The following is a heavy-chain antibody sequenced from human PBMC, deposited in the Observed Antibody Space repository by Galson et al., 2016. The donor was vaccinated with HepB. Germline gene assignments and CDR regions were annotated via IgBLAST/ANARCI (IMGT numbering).Heavy chain of an antibody. CDR1: EYTFTAYY. Sequence: SVKVSCKASEYTFTAYYLHWVRQAPGQGLEWMGWINPHSGATNYAKKFQGRVTMTRDTSISTASVELRSLRSDDTAIYYCAKDQRSGGDCFTTFDNWGQGTLVIVSS. D-gene: IGHD2-21*02. J-gene: IGHJ4*02. CDR2: INPHSGAT. V-gene: IGHV1-2*02. CDR3: AKDQRSGGDCFTTFDN.